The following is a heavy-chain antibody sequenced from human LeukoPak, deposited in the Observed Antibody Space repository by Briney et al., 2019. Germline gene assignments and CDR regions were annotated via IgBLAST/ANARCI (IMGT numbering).Heavy chain of an antibody. Sequence: GASVKVSCKASGYTFTSYDINWVRQATGQGLEWMGWMNPNSGNTGYAQKFQGRVTMTRNTSISTAYMELSSLRSEDTAVYYCARGRITIFGVVITLRGYYFDYWGQGTLVTVSS. CDR2: MNPNSGNT. J-gene: IGHJ4*02. CDR3: ARGRITIFGVVITLRGYYFDY. CDR1: GYTFTSYD. V-gene: IGHV1-8*01. D-gene: IGHD3-3*01.